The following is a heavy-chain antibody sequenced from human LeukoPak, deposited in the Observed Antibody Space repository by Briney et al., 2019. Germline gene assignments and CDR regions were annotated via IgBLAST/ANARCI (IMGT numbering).Heavy chain of an antibody. CDR2: IYTSGST. J-gene: IGHJ3*02. Sequence: SETLSLTCTVSGGSISSGSYYWSWIRQPAGKGLEWIGRIYTSGSTNYNPSLKSRVTISVDTSKNQFSLKLSSVTAAGTAVYYCARGLGIRAFDIWGQGTMVTVSS. CDR3: ARGLGIRAFDI. CDR1: GGSISSGSYY. V-gene: IGHV4-61*02. D-gene: IGHD7-27*01.